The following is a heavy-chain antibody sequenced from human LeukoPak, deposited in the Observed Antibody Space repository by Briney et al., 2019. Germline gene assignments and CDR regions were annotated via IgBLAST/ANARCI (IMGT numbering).Heavy chain of an antibody. V-gene: IGHV4-39*07. CDR3: ARDGDYYGSGNI. D-gene: IGHD3-10*01. J-gene: IGHJ4*02. CDR1: GGSISSSSYY. Sequence: SETLSLTCTVSGGSISSSSYYWGWIRQPPGKGLEWIGSIYYSGSTYYNPSLKSRVTISVDTSKNQFSLKLSSVTAADTAVYYCARDGDYYGSGNIWGQGTLVTVSS. CDR2: IYYSGST.